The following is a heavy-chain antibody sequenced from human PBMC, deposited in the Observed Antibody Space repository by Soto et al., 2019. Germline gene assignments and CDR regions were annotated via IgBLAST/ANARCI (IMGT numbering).Heavy chain of an antibody. Sequence: EVQLVESGGGLVQPGGSLRLSCAASGFTFSSYSMNWVRQAPGKGLEWVSYISSSSSTIYYADSVKGRFTISRDNAKNSLYLQMNSLRAEDTAVYYCVRESYGLYYYYYYMDVWGKGTTVTVSS. V-gene: IGHV3-48*01. J-gene: IGHJ6*03. CDR2: ISSSSSTI. CDR1: GFTFSSYS. D-gene: IGHD5-18*01. CDR3: VRESYGLYYYYYYMDV.